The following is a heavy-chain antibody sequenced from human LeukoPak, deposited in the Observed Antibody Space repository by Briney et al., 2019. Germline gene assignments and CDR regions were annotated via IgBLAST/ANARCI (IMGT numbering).Heavy chain of an antibody. CDR2: ISYDGSNK. D-gene: IGHD1-1*01. V-gene: IGHV3-30*18. CDR3: AKVPGLERAYSYYGMDV. CDR1: GFTFNSYG. J-gene: IGHJ6*04. Sequence: GGSLRLSCAASGFTFNSYGMHWVRQAPGKGLEWVAVISYDGSNKYYADSVKGRFTISRDNSKNTLYLQMNSLRAEDTAVYYCAKVPGLERAYSYYGMDVWGKGTTVTVSS.